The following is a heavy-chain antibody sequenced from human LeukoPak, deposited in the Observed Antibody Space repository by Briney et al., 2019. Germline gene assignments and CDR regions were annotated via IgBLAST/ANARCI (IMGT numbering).Heavy chain of an antibody. CDR3: ARAPVGATHWYFDL. D-gene: IGHD1-26*01. CDR2: IYTSGST. V-gene: IGHV4-4*08. Sequence: SETLSLTCTVSGGSISSYYWSWIRQPPGKGLEWIGRIYTSGSTNYNPSLKGRVTISVDTSKNQFSLKLSSVTAADTAVYYCARAPVGATHWYFDLWGRGTLVTVSS. CDR1: GGSISSYY. J-gene: IGHJ2*01.